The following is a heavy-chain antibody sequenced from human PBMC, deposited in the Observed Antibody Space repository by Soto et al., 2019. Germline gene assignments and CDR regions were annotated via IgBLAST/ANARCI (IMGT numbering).Heavy chain of an antibody. CDR1: GYTFTSYY. D-gene: IGHD3-10*01. CDR2: INPSGGST. Sequence: AASVKVSFKASGYTFTSYYMHWVRQAPGQGLEWMGIINPSGGSTSYAQKFQGRVTMTRDTSTSTVYMELSSLRSEDTAVYYCARSLPIFRGVIGGGYYFDYWGQGSLVTVSS. CDR3: ARSLPIFRGVIGGGYYFDY. J-gene: IGHJ4*02. V-gene: IGHV1-46*01.